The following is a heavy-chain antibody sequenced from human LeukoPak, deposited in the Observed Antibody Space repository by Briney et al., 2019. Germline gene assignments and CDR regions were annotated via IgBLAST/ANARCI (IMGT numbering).Heavy chain of an antibody. CDR2: ISSSSSTI. CDR3: AKSSAGITWFDP. J-gene: IGHJ5*02. CDR1: GFTFSSYS. V-gene: IGHV3-48*01. D-gene: IGHD1-1*01. Sequence: GGSLRLSCAASGFTFSSYSMNWVRQAPGKGLEWVSHISSSSSTIYYADSVKGRFTISRDNSKNTLYLQMDSLRSDDTAVYYCAKSSAGITWFDPWGQGTLVTVSS.